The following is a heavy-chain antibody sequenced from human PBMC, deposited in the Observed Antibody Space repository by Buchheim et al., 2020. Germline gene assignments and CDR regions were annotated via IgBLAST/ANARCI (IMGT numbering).Heavy chain of an antibody. V-gene: IGHV4-30-2*01. CDR3: ARGRGFGELLGASPFDY. CDR1: GGSISSGGYS. CDR2: IYHSGST. J-gene: IGHJ4*02. Sequence: QLQLQESGSGLVKPSQTLSLTCAVSGGSISSGGYSWCWIRQPPGKGLGWIGSIYHSGSTYYNPSLKSRVTISVDSPQNQSSLKLSSVTAADTAVYYCARGRGFGELLGASPFDYWGQGTL. D-gene: IGHD3-10*01.